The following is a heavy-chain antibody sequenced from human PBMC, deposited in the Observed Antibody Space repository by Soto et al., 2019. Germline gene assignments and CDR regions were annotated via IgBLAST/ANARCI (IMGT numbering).Heavy chain of an antibody. CDR2: IYYSGST. V-gene: IGHV4-31*03. CDR1: GGTISSGGYY. D-gene: IGHD3-22*01. Sequence: PSETLCLTCTVSGGTISSGGYYWSLIRQHPGKGLEWIGYIYYSGSTYYNPSLKSRVTISVDTSKNQFSLKLSSVTAADTAVYYCARAKDYYDSSGYYLDAFDIWGQGTMVTVSS. J-gene: IGHJ3*02. CDR3: ARAKDYYDSSGYYLDAFDI.